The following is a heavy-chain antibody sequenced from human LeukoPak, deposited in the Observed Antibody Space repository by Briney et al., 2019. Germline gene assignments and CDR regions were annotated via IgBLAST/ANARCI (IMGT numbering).Heavy chain of an antibody. Sequence: SETLSLTCAVYGGSFSGYYWSWIRQPPGKGLEWIGEINHSGSTNYNPSLKSRVTISVDTSKNQFSLELSSVTAADTAVYYCQSRYLEWLLEYWGQGTLVTVSS. V-gene: IGHV4-34*01. CDR2: INHSGST. CDR1: GGSFSGYY. CDR3: QSRYLEWLLEY. J-gene: IGHJ4*02. D-gene: IGHD3-3*01.